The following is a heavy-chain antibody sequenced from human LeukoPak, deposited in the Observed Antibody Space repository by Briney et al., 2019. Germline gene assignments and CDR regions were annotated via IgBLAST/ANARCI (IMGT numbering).Heavy chain of an antibody. CDR2: IIPNSGGT. CDR3: ARRYHDILTGYRTENWFAP. CDR1: GYTFTDYY. J-gene: IGHJ5*02. V-gene: IGHV1-2*02. Sequence: ASVKVSCKASGYTFTDYYMHWVRQTPGQGLESMGWIIPNSGGTEYAQKFQGRVTTTRDTSISTFYMELTRLTSDDTAVYYCARRYHDILTGYRTENWFAPWGQGTLVTVSA. D-gene: IGHD3-9*01.